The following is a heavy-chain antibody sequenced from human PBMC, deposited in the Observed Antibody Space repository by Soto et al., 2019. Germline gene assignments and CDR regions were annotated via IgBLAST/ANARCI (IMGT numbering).Heavy chain of an antibody. CDR2: IYYSGST. J-gene: IGHJ4*02. Sequence: SDTMAFTCAVSSGSLSSGDSYWSWIRQPPGKGLEWIGYIYYSGSTYYNPSLKSRVTISVDTSKNQFSLKLSSVTAADTAVYYCARDSGVSGWGQGTLVTVFS. CDR3: ARDSGVSG. D-gene: IGHD2-15*01. CDR1: SGSLSSGDSY. V-gene: IGHV4-30-4*02.